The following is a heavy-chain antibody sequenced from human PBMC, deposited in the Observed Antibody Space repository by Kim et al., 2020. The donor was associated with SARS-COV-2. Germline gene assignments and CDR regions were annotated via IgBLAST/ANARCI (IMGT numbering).Heavy chain of an antibody. Sequence: SETLSLTCAVYGGSFSGYYWSWIRQPPGKGLEWIGEINHSGSTNYNPSLKSRVTISVDTSKNQFSLKLSSVTAADTAVYYCARGRVVPAARTGFDPCRQG. J-gene: IGHJ5*02. CDR3: ARGRVVPAARTGFDP. V-gene: IGHV4-34*01. D-gene: IGHD2-2*01. CDR2: INHSGST. CDR1: GGSFSGYY.